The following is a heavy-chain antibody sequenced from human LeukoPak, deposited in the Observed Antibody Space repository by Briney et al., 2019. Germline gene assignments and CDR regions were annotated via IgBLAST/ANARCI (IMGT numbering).Heavy chain of an antibody. CDR1: GYSFTGNY. CDR2: ISPNSGGT. J-gene: IGHJ4*02. V-gene: IGHV1-2*02. D-gene: IGHD2-2*01. Sequence: GASVKVSCKASGYSFTGNYIHWVRQAPGQGREWMGWISPNSGGTDYAQKFQGRVTMTRDTSISTAYMELRGLRPDDTGVYYCERADLAYCSITTCSSFDYWGQGTLVTVSS. CDR3: ERADLAYCSITTCSSFDY.